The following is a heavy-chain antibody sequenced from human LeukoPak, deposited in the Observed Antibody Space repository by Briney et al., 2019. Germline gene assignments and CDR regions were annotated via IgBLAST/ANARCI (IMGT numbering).Heavy chain of an antibody. D-gene: IGHD7-27*01. CDR1: GYSISSGYY. CDR2: IYHSGST. V-gene: IGHV4-38-2*01. Sequence: PSETPSLTCAVSGYSISSGYYWGWIRQPPGKGLEWIGSIYHSGSTYYNPSLKSRVTISVDTSKNQFSLKLSSVTAADTAVYYCARHPLIGDRVYFDYWGQGTLVTVSS. CDR3: ARHPLIGDRVYFDY. J-gene: IGHJ4*02.